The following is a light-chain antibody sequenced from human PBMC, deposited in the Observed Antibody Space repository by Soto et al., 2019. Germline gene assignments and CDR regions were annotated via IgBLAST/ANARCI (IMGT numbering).Light chain of an antibody. CDR2: DVS. CDR3: QQYNNWPFS. J-gene: IGKJ5*01. V-gene: IGKV3-15*01. CDR1: QSVTNY. Sequence: TQSPDTPSFSPGGKATPPLRASQSVTNYIAWYQQKSGQSPRLLIYDVSIRATGVPARFSGTGSETDFTLTISGLQSEDSAVYFCQQYNNWPFSFGQGTRLEIK.